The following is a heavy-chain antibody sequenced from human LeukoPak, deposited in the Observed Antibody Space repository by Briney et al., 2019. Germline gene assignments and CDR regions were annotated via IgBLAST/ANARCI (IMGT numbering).Heavy chain of an antibody. CDR2: IYYSGST. D-gene: IGHD3-22*01. J-gene: IGHJ3*02. V-gene: IGHV4-59*08. CDR3: ARGPYSYDSSGAFDI. Sequence: SETLSLTCTVSGGSFNTHYWNWIRQPPGKGLEWIGYIYYSGSTNYNPSLKSRVTISVDTSKNQFSLKLSSVTAADTAVYFCARGPYSYDSSGAFDIWGQGTMVTVSS. CDR1: GGSFNTHY.